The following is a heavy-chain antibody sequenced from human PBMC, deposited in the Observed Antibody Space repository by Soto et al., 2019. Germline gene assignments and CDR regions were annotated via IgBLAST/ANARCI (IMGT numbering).Heavy chain of an antibody. CDR1: GGSFSGYY. D-gene: IGHD3-3*01. Sequence: SETLSLTCAVYGGSFSGYYWSWIRQPPGKGLEWIGEINHSGSTNYNPSLKSRVTISVDTSKNQFSLKLSSVTAADTAVYYCASRRPNYDFCRFDYWGQGTLVTVSS. V-gene: IGHV4-34*01. J-gene: IGHJ4*02. CDR3: ASRRPNYDFCRFDY. CDR2: INHSGST.